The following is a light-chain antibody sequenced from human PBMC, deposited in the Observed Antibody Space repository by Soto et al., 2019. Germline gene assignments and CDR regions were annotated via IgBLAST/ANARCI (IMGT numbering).Light chain of an antibody. CDR2: EVN. CDR1: SSDVGLYNL. Sequence: QSALTQPASMSGSPGQSITISCTGTSSDVGLYNLVSWYQHLPGKAPKLIIYEVNERPSGISDRFSGSKSGNTASRTISGLRDEYEADYYCCSYVGSSILMFGGGTKVTVL. V-gene: IGLV2-23*02. CDR3: CSYVGSSILM. J-gene: IGLJ3*02.